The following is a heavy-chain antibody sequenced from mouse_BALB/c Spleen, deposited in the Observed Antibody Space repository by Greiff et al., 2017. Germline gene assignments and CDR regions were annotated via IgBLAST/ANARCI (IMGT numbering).Heavy chain of an antibody. D-gene: IGHD2-14*01. CDR1: GYTFTEYI. CDR2: FYPGSGSI. Sequence: VQLQQSGAELVKPGASVKLSCKASGYTFTEYIIHWVKQRSGQGLEWIGWFYPGSGSIKYNEKFKDKATLTADKSSSTVYMELSRLTSEDSAVYFCARHEGYRYDEGAWFAYWGQGTLVTVSA. J-gene: IGHJ3*01. CDR3: ARHEGYRYDEGAWFAY. V-gene: IGHV1-62-2*01.